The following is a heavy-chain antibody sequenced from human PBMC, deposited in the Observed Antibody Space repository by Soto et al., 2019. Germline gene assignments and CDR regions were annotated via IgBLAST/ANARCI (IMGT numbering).Heavy chain of an antibody. CDR2: LGAGGGAR. J-gene: IGHJ4*02. Sequence: AGGALRLPCEASGFSFYDYAMTRVPPAPGKGLEWVSLLGAGGGARNYADSAKGRFTISRDNSKNTVFLLMNSLRPEDTAIYYCARIRSTVTVRSYFDYWGQGTLVTVSS. D-gene: IGHD2-21*02. CDR3: ARIRSTVTVRSYFDY. V-gene: IGHV3-23*01. CDR1: GFSFYDYA.